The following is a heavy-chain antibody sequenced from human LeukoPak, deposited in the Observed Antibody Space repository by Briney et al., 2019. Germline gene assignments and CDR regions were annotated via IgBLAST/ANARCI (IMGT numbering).Heavy chain of an antibody. J-gene: IGHJ4*02. CDR3: AKVPSSYGHGPFDY. V-gene: IGHV3-23*01. Sequence: GGSLRLSCAASGFTLSSYAMSWVRQAPGKGLEWVSAISGSGGSTYYADSVKGRFTISRDNSKNTLYLQMNSLRAEDTAVYYCAKVPSSYGHGPFDYWGQGTLVTVSS. CDR2: ISGSGGST. CDR1: GFTLSSYA. D-gene: IGHD5-18*01.